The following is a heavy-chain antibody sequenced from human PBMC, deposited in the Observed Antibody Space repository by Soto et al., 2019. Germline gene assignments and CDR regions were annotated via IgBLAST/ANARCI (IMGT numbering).Heavy chain of an antibody. CDR1: GGSVSSGIFY. V-gene: IGHV4-61*01. CDR2: IYTNRTF. J-gene: IGHJ4*02. CDR3: PRVPLGYSSSHYFEF. D-gene: IGHD6-6*01. Sequence: PSQTLSLTGTVSGGSVSSGIFYLSWIRQPPGKGLEGIGFIYTNRTFNYNASLKSRVTISLETSKHQFSLKLSSVTASDTAVYHCPRVPLGYSSSHYFEFWAQGAMLTVSS.